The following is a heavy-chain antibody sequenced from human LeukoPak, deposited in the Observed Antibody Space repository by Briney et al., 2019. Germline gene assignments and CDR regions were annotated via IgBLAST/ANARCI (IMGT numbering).Heavy chain of an antibody. CDR1: GGSISSSSYY. Sequence: PSETLSLTCTVSGGSISSSSYYWSWIRQPPGKGLEWIGSIYYSGSTYYNPSLKSRVTISVDTSKNQFSLKLSSVTAADTAVYYCARTRDYYDSSGLSGWGQGTLVTVSS. V-gene: IGHV4-39*01. CDR2: IYYSGST. J-gene: IGHJ4*02. CDR3: ARTRDYYDSSGLSG. D-gene: IGHD3-22*01.